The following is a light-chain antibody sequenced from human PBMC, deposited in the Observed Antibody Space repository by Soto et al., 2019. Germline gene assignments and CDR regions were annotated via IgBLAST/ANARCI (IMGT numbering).Light chain of an antibody. J-gene: IGLJ3*02. V-gene: IGLV1-44*01. Sequence: QSVLTQPPSASGTPGQTVTISCSGSSSNFGSNTVNWYQQPPGMAPTLLIYSNIERPSGVPDRFSGSKSGTSASLAISGLQSEDEADYYCAAWDDSLNVVLFGGGTKVTVL. CDR1: SSNFGSNT. CDR3: AAWDDSLNVVL. CDR2: SNI.